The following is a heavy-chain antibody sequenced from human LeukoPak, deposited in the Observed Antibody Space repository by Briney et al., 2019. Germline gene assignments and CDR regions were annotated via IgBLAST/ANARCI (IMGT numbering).Heavy chain of an antibody. CDR2: IYYSGST. D-gene: IGHD3-16*01. Sequence: PGGSLRLSCAASGFTFSSYEMNWVRQPPGKGLEWVGSIYYSGSTYYNPSVKSRVTIFVDTSKNQFSLKLSSVTAADTAVYYCAREGGPYRPLDYSGQGTLVTVS. CDR1: GFTFSSYE. J-gene: IGHJ4*02. CDR3: AREGGPYRPLDY. V-gene: IGHV4-39*07.